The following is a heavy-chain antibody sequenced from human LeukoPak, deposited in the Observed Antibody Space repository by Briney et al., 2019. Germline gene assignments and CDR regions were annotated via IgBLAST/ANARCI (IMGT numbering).Heavy chain of an antibody. Sequence: NPSETLSLTCTVSGGSISSSSYYWGWIRQPPGKGLEWIGYIYYSGSTYYNPSLKSRVTISVDTSKNQFSLKLSSVTAADTAVYYCARDLDGKGNWGQGTLVTVSS. J-gene: IGHJ4*02. V-gene: IGHV4-30-4*08. D-gene: IGHD3-9*01. CDR1: GGSISSSSYY. CDR2: IYYSGST. CDR3: ARDLDGKGN.